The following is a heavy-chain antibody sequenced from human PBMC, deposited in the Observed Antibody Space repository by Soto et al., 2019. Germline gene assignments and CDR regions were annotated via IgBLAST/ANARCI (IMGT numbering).Heavy chain of an antibody. J-gene: IGHJ5*02. Sequence: PSKTLSITCTLSGDSIRIAIYYWGWIRQSPEKGLEWIASISYSGSTYYNPTLKSRLIISVDTSKSQFSLKLSSVTAADTAVYYCARTDYHGQFDPWGQG. D-gene: IGHD3-10*01. CDR2: ISYSGST. CDR1: GDSIRIAIYY. V-gene: IGHV4-39*01. CDR3: ARTDYHGQFDP.